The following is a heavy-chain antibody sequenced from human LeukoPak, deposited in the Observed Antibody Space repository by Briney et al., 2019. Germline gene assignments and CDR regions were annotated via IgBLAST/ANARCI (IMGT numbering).Heavy chain of an antibody. V-gene: IGHV1-18*01. D-gene: IGHD2-21*02. CDR1: GYTFTSYG. J-gene: IGHJ4*02. CDR3: ARDIRRDSPDC. Sequence: ASVKVSCKASGYTFTSYGISWVRQAPGQGLEWMGWISAYNGNTNYAQKRQGRVTMTTDTSTSTAYMELRSLRSEDTAVYYCARDIRRDSPDCWGQGTLVTVSS. CDR2: ISAYNGNT.